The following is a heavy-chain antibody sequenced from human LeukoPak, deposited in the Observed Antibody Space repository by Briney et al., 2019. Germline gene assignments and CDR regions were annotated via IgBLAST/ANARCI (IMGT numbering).Heavy chain of an antibody. J-gene: IGHJ4*02. CDR3: ARDRAVAGFRFDY. V-gene: IGHV1-46*01. CDR1: GYTFTSYY. D-gene: IGHD6-19*01. Sequence: ASVKVSCKTSGYTFTSYYIHWVRQAPGQGLEWMGVINPNGGSTGYPQKFQGRVTMTRDTSTSTAYMELSSLRFEDTAVYYCARDRAVAGFRFDYWGQGTLVTVSS. CDR2: INPNGGST.